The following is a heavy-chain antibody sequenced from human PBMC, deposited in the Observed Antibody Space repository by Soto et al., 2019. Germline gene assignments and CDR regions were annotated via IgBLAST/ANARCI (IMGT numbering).Heavy chain of an antibody. J-gene: IGHJ5*02. CDR2: ISAYNANT. CDR1: GYTFTSYG. D-gene: IGHD4-17*01. CDR3: ARESYGDTSEYNWFDP. V-gene: IGHV1-18*03. Sequence: QVQLVQSGAEVKKPGASVKVSCKASGYTFTSYGISWVRQAPGQGLEWMGWISAYNANTNYARKLQGRVTMSTDTSTSTAYMELRRLRSDVMAVYYCARESYGDTSEYNWFDPGGQGTLVTVSS.